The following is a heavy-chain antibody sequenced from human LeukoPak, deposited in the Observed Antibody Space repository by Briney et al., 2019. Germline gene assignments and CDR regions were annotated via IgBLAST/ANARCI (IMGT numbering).Heavy chain of an antibody. CDR2: INPNSGST. D-gene: IGHD6-19*01. CDR1: GYTFTGYY. Sequence: ASVKVSCKASGYTFTGYYMHWVRQAPGQGLEWMGRINPNSGSTNYAQKFQGRVTMTRDTSISTAYMELSRLRSDDTAAYYRARVLQQWRTSDIWGQGTMVTVSS. J-gene: IGHJ3*02. CDR3: ARVLQQWRTSDI. V-gene: IGHV1-2*06.